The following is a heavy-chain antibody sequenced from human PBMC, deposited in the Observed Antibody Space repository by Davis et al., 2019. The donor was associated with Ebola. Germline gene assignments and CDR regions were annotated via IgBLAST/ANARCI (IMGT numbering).Heavy chain of an antibody. CDR1: AYTFTSYY. D-gene: IGHD3-10*01. CDR3: ARGGLRYYYGSGSYFPLDP. CDR2: INPSGGST. J-gene: IGHJ5*02. V-gene: IGHV1-46*01. Sequence: ASVQVSCKASAYTFTSYYMHWVRQAPGQGLEWMGIINPSGGSTSYAQKLQGRVTMTTDTSTSTAYMELRSLRSDDTAVYYCARGGLRYYYGSGSYFPLDPWGQGTLVTVSS.